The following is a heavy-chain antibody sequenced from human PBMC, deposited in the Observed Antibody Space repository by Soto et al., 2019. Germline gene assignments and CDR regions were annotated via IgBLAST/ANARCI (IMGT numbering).Heavy chain of an antibody. V-gene: IGHV1-8*01. CDR3: TRGRIMITFGGAIIIGY. CDR2: LNPTTGNT. J-gene: IGHJ4*01. CDR1: GYLFTSSD. Sequence: GASVKVSCKASGYLFTSSDINWVRQATGQGLEWMGWLNPTTGNTGYAQNFQGRVTMTGNTSISTAYMELGSLKSEDTAMYYCTRGRIMITFGGAIIIGYWG. D-gene: IGHD3-16*01.